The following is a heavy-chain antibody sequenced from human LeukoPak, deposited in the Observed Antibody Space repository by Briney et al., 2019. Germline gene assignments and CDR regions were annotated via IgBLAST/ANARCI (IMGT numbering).Heavy chain of an antibody. J-gene: IGHJ5*02. V-gene: IGHV1-2*02. D-gene: IGHD2-2*01. CDR3: ARDWRGCSSTSCSARDWFDP. CDR2: INPNSGGT. CDR1: GYTFTGYY. Sequence: GASVKVSCKVSGYTFTGYYMHWVRQAPGQGLEWMGWINPNSGGTNYAQKFQGRVTMTRDTSISTAYMELSRLRSDDTAVYYCARDWRGCSSTSCSARDWFDPWGQGTLVTVSS.